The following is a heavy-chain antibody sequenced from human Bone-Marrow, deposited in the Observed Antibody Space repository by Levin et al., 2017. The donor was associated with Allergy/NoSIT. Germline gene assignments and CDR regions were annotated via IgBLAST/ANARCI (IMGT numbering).Heavy chain of an antibody. D-gene: IGHD3-16*01. J-gene: IGHJ3*02. Sequence: GESLKISCKASGFSLTDHYMHWIRQAPGQGLEWVGLTSPKSGTSNYGPKFKGRVTLTRDKSMNTVYLELSRLTSDDTAVFYCAREVERGGDDACGIWGQGTL. CDR2: TSPKSGTS. CDR3: AREVERGGDDACGI. V-gene: IGHV1-2*06. CDR1: GFSLTDHY.